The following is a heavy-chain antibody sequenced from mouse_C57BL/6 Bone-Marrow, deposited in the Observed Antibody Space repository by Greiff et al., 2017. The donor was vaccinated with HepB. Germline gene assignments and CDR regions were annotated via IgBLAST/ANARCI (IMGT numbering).Heavy chain of an antibody. J-gene: IGHJ2*01. CDR3: ARSTTVVATCDY. CDR1: GYAFTNYL. CDR2: INPGSGGT. D-gene: IGHD1-1*01. Sequence: QVQLQQSGAELVRPGTSVKVSCKASGYAFTNYLLEWVKQRPGQGLEWIGVINPGSGGTNYNEKFKGKATLTADKSSSTAYMQLSSLTSEDSAVYFCARSTTVVATCDYWGQGTTLTVSS. V-gene: IGHV1-54*01.